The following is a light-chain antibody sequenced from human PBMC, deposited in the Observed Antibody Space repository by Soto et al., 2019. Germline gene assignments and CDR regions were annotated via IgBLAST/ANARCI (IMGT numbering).Light chain of an antibody. CDR2: GAS. CDR3: QQYGSSLSA. V-gene: IGKV3-20*01. Sequence: EIVLTQSPGTLSLSPGERATLSCRASQSVSSSYLAWYQQKPGQAPRLLIYGASSRATGIPDRFSGSGSGTDFTLTISRLEPEDFAVYYCQQYGSSLSAFGGGTKVESK. CDR1: QSVSSSY. J-gene: IGKJ4*01.